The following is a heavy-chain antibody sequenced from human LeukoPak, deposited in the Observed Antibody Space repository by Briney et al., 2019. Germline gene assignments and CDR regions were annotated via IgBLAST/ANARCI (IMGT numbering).Heavy chain of an antibody. J-gene: IGHJ4*02. Sequence: GGSLRLSCAASGFTFSNAWMSWVRQSPGEGLEWVSSISSSSSYIYYADSVKGRFTISRDNAKNSLYLQMNSLRAEDTAVYYCARGRWRDGYLWRDFDYWGQGTLVTVSS. D-gene: IGHD5-24*01. CDR3: ARGRWRDGYLWRDFDY. CDR1: GFTFSNAW. V-gene: IGHV3-21*01. CDR2: ISSSSSYI.